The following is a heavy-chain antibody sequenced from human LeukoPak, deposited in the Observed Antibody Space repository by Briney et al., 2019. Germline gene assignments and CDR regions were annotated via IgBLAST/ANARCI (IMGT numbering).Heavy chain of an antibody. CDR1: GFTVSNNY. D-gene: IGHD6-6*01. CDR2: FYSGDST. CDR3: ARAPPYSSSSGYYFDY. Sequence: GGSLRLSCAASGFTVSNNYMTWVRQAPGKGLEWVSVFYSGDSTYYADSVKGRFTISRDDSKNTLNLQMNSLRAEDTALYYCARAPPYSSSSGYYFDYWGRGTLVTVSS. V-gene: IGHV3-66*01. J-gene: IGHJ4*02.